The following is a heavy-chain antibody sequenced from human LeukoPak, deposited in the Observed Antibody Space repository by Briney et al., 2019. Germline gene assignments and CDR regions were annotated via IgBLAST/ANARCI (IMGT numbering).Heavy chain of an antibody. CDR3: ARGKGYSYGYFWFDP. CDR2: INHSGST. J-gene: IGHJ5*02. Sequence: SETLSLTCAVYGGSFSGYYWSWIRQPPGKGLEWIGEINHSGSTNYNPSLKSRVTISVDTSKNQFSLKLNSVTAADTAVYYCARGKGYSYGYFWFDPWGQGTLVTVSS. D-gene: IGHD5-18*01. CDR1: GGSFSGYY. V-gene: IGHV4-34*01.